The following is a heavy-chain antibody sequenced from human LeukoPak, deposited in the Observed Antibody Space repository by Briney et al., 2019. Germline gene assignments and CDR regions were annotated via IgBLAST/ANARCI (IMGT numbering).Heavy chain of an antibody. J-gene: IGHJ4*02. CDR2: ISYDGTTK. D-gene: IGHD6-13*01. V-gene: IGHV3-30*04. CDR1: GFTFSTYS. Sequence: GRSLRLSCAASGFTFSTYSIHWVRQAPGNGLEWVAVISYDGTTKYYAHSVKGRFTISRDNSKNTLYLQMSSLETEDTAVCYCARGKPGIAAAGTLSPLDYWGQGALVTVSS. CDR3: ARGKPGIAAAGTLSPLDY.